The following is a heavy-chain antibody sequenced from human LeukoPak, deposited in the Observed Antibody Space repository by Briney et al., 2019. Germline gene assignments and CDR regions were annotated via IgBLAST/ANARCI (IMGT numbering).Heavy chain of an antibody. D-gene: IGHD3-3*01. J-gene: IGHJ4*02. Sequence: PGGSLRLSCAASGFTVSSNYMSWVRQAPGKGLEWVSVIYSGGSTYYADSAKGRFTISRDNSKNTLYLQMNSLRAEDTAVYYCASSRESFVFPSPFDYWGQGTLVTVSS. V-gene: IGHV3-66*01. CDR1: GFTVSSNY. CDR3: ASSRESFVFPSPFDY. CDR2: IYSGGST.